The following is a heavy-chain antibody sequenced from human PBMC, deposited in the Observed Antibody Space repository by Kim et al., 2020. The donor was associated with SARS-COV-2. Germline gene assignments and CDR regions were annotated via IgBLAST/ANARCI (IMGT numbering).Heavy chain of an antibody. Sequence: GNGNTIYSQKFQGRVTFTEDTSASTAYMELSFLRSEDSAVYYCLGGFYFDYWGQGTLVTVSS. CDR3: LGGFYFDY. V-gene: IGHV1-3*01. J-gene: IGHJ4*02. CDR2: GNGNT. D-gene: IGHD3-16*01.